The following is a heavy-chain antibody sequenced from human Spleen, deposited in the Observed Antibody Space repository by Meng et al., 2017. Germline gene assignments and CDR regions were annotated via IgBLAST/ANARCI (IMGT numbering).Heavy chain of an antibody. Sequence: SETLSLTCAVYGGSFSDYFWSWIRQTPWKGLEWIGEIHPSGDTNYNPSLKSRATISVDTSKNQFSLKLSSVTAADTAVYYCARGPELYYDFWSGYNFGYYYYGMDVWGQGTTVTVSS. V-gene: IGHV4-34*01. J-gene: IGHJ6*02. D-gene: IGHD3-3*01. CDR1: GGSFSDYF. CDR2: IHPSGDT. CDR3: ARGPELYYDFWSGYNFGYYYYGMDV.